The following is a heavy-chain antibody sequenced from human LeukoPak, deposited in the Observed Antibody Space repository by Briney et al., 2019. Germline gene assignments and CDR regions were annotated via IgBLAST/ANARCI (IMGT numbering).Heavy chain of an antibody. CDR2: ISSSSSTI. CDR1: GLTVSSSY. D-gene: IGHD3-22*01. Sequence: GGSLRLSCAASGLTVSSSYMSWVRQAPGKGLEWVSYISSSSSTIYYADSVKGRFTISRDNAKNSLYLQMNSLRAEDTAVYYCARDQGYYYYDSSGFDYWGQGTLVTVSS. CDR3: ARDQGYYYYDSSGFDY. J-gene: IGHJ4*02. V-gene: IGHV3-48*01.